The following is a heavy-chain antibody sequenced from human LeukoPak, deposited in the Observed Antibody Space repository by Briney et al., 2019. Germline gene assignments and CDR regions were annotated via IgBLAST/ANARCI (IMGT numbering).Heavy chain of an antibody. CDR3: ARGGGYSYGYGYYFDY. D-gene: IGHD5-18*01. CDR1: GGSFSGYY. J-gene: IGHJ4*02. V-gene: IGHV4-34*01. Sequence: SETLSLTCAVYGGSFSGYYWSWIRQPPGKGLEWIGEINHSGSTNYNPSLKSRVTISVDTSENQFSLKLSSVTAADTAVYYCARGGGYSYGYGYYFDYWGQGTLVTVSS. CDR2: INHSGST.